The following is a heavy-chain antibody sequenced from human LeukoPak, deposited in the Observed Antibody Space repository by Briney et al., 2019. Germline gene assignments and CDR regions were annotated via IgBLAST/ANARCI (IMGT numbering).Heavy chain of an antibody. Sequence: GGSLRLSCAASGFTFSSYSMNWVRQAPGKGLEWVSSISSSSSYIYYADTVKGRFTISRDNAKNSLYLQMNSLRAEDTAVYYCARADWDTAMIDYWGQGTLVTVSS. V-gene: IGHV3-21*01. CDR1: GFTFSSYS. D-gene: IGHD5-18*01. J-gene: IGHJ4*02. CDR3: ARADWDTAMIDY. CDR2: ISSSSSYI.